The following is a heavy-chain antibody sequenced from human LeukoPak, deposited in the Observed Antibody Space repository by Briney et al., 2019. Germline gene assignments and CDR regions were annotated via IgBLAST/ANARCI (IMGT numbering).Heavy chain of an antibody. CDR1: GGFITSSGYN. Sequence: MSSETLSLTCSISGGFITSSGYNWGWIRQPPGKGQEWIGSAYFSGSTYYNPSLKSRVSISVDTSKNQFSLKLSSVSATDTAVYYCARLNTAIVYLDFWGQGALVTVSS. V-gene: IGHV4-39*01. CDR3: ARLNTAIVYLDF. D-gene: IGHD5-18*01. CDR2: AYFSGST. J-gene: IGHJ4*02.